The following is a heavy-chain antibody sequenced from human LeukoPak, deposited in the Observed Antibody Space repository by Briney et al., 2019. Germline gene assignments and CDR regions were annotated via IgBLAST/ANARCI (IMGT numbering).Heavy chain of an antibody. CDR3: ARDYFDSSGLDY. D-gene: IGHD3-22*01. CDR1: GGSISSSSFY. J-gene: IGHJ4*02. Sequence: SETLSLTCTVSGGSISSSSFYWGWIRQPPGKGLEWIGSIYSSGSTYYNPSLKSRVTISVDTSKNQFSLKLSSVTAADTALYYCARDYFDSSGLDYWGQGTLVTVSS. CDR2: IYSSGST. V-gene: IGHV4-39*01.